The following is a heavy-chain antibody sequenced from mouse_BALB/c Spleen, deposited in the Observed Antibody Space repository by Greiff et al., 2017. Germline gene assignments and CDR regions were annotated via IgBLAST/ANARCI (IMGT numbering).Heavy chain of an antibody. CDR2: INPNNGGT. D-gene: IGHD1-1*01. CDR1: GYTFTEYT. CDR3: ARRVFDYYGSSPYYFDY. J-gene: IGHJ2*01. V-gene: IGHV1-18*01. Sequence: EVQVVESGPELVKPGASVKISCKTSGYTFTEYTMHWVKQSHGKSLEWIGGINPNNGGTSYNQKFKGKATLTVDKSSSTAYMELRSLTSEDSAVYYCARRVFDYYGSSPYYFDYWGQGTTLTVSS.